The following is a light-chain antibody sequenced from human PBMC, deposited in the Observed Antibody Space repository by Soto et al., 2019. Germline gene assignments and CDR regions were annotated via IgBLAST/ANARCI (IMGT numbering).Light chain of an antibody. Sequence: QSAMTQPACVSGSPGQSITISCTGTSSDIGHYDYVSWYQQHPGKAPKLMIYHVTYRPSGVSNRYSGSKSGNSASLTISGLQADDEADYYCCSLTTSHTYVFGSGNKLTVL. CDR2: HVT. CDR1: SSDIGHYDY. CDR3: CSLTTSHTYV. V-gene: IGLV2-14*03. J-gene: IGLJ1*01.